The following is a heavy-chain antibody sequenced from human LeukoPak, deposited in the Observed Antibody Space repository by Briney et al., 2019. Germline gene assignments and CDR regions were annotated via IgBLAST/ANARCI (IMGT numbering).Heavy chain of an antibody. J-gene: IGHJ4*02. CDR1: GFTFSSYS. CDR2: ISSSSSTI. Sequence: GGSLRLSCAASGFTFSSYSMSWVRQAPGKGLEWVSYISSSSSTIYYADSVKGRFTISRDNAKNSLYLQMNSLRAEGTAVYYCARVEYYYDSSGYTEGYWGQGTLVTVSS. CDR3: ARVEYYYDSSGYTEGY. V-gene: IGHV3-48*04. D-gene: IGHD3-22*01.